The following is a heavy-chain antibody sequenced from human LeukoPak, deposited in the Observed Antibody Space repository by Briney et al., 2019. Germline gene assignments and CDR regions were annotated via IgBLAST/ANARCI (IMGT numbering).Heavy chain of an antibody. CDR2: ISYDGSNK. CDR3: ARVEYCSGGSCYSSVLGGNYYYGMDV. V-gene: IGHV3-30-3*01. CDR1: GFTFSSYA. J-gene: IGHJ6*02. Sequence: GGSLRLSCAASGFTFSSYAMHWVRQAPGKGLEWVAVISYDGSNKYYADSVKGRFTISRDNSKNTLFLQMSNLRAEDTAVYYCARVEYCSGGSCYSSVLGGNYYYGMDVWGQGTTVTVSS. D-gene: IGHD2-15*01.